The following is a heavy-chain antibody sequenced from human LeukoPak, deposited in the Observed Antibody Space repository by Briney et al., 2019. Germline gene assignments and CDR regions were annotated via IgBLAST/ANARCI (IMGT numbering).Heavy chain of an antibody. D-gene: IGHD3-3*01. CDR3: ARDGPGYYDFWSGLGSWFDP. Sequence: SETLSLTCTVSGGSISSYYWSWLRQPPGKGLEWLGYIYYSGSTNYNPSLKSRVTISVDTSKNQFSLKLSSVTAADTAVYYGARDGPGYYDFWSGLGSWFDPWGQGTLVTVSS. V-gene: IGHV4-59*01. J-gene: IGHJ5*02. CDR1: GGSISSYY. CDR2: IYYSGST.